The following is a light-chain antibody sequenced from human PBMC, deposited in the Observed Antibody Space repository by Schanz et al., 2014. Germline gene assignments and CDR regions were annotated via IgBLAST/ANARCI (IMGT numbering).Light chain of an antibody. CDR2: AAS. CDR1: QSVSSY. V-gene: IGKV1-39*01. CDR3: QKYNGAPTWT. Sequence: DIQMTQSPSSLSASVGDRVTITCRASQSVSSYLNWYQQKPGKAPKLLIYAASSLQSGVPSRFSGSGSGTDFTLTISSLQPEDVATYYCQKYNGAPTWTFGQGTKVEIK. J-gene: IGKJ1*01.